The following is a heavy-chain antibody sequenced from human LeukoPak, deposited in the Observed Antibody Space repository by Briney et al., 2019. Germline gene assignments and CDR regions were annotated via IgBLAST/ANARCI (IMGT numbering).Heavy chain of an antibody. D-gene: IGHD3-3*01. CDR1: GFTVSSNY. J-gene: IGHJ4*02. V-gene: IGHV3-53*01. CDR3: AKAAPFFGVVIPYFDY. CDR2: IYSGGST. Sequence: GGSLRLSCAASGFTVSSNYMSWVRQAPGKGLEWVSVIYSGGSTYYADSVKGRFTISRDNSKNTLYLQMNSLRAEDTAVYYCAKAAPFFGVVIPYFDYWGQGPRVTASS.